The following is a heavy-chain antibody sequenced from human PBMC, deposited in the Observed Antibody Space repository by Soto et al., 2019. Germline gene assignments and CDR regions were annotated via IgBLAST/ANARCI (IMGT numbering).Heavy chain of an antibody. CDR1: DFIFTHHA. J-gene: IGHJ4*02. CDR3: AKQMGTWVDTAIEF. V-gene: IGHV3-23*01. Sequence: PGGSLRLSRVAPDFIFTHHAMTWVRLHPGKGLQWVAALSHYGGNIYYRDSVRGRFTIYRDNSKNNLYLQMHSLKAEDTAVYFCAKQMGTWVDTAIEFSGKGTQVNGSS. CDR2: LSHYGGNI. D-gene: IGHD1-1*01.